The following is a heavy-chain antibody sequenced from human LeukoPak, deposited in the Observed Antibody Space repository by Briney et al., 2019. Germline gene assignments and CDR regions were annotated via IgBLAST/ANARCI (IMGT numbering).Heavy chain of an antibody. Sequence: PGGSLRLSCAASGFTFSSYGMHWVRQAPVKGLEWVAVISYDGSNKYYADSVKGRFTISRDNSKNTLYLQMNSLRAEDTAVYYCAKEDSGFFDYWGQGTLVTVSS. V-gene: IGHV3-30*18. D-gene: IGHD5-12*01. CDR2: ISYDGSNK. CDR3: AKEDSGFFDY. J-gene: IGHJ4*02. CDR1: GFTFSSYG.